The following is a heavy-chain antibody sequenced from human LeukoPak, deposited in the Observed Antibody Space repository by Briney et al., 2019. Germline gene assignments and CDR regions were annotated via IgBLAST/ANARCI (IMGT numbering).Heavy chain of an antibody. CDR2: MSYSGST. CDR3: ASAPISAAGFSFYFYGMDV. D-gene: IGHD6-13*01. CDR1: GGSFSGYY. V-gene: IGHV4-30-4*08. Sequence: SETLSLTCAVYGGSFSGYYWSWIRQPPGRGLEWIGSMSYSGSTFYSPSLKSRVSMSLDKSKSQFSLRVSSVRAADTAVYYCASAPISAAGFSFYFYGMDVWGKGTTVTVSS. J-gene: IGHJ6*04.